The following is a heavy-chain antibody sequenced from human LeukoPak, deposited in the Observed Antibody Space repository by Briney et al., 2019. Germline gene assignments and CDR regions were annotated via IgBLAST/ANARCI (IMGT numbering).Heavy chain of an antibody. CDR2: IYYSGST. CDR3: ARGGTGYGLYYYYYYYMDV. CDR1: GASISSAY. Sequence: PSETLSLTCTVSGASISSAYWSWIRQPPGKGLEWIGYIYYSGSTNYNPSLKSRVTISVDTSKNQFSLKLSSVTAADTAVYYCARGGTGYGLYYYYYYYMDVWGKGTTVTVSS. V-gene: IGHV4-59*01. J-gene: IGHJ6*03. D-gene: IGHD5-18*01.